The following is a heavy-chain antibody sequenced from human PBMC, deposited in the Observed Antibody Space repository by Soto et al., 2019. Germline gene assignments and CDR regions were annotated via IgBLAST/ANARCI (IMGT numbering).Heavy chain of an antibody. CDR1: GFTFSSYG. Sequence: EGSLRLSCAASGFTFSSYGMHWVRQAPGKGLEWVAVISYDGSNKYYADSVKGRFTISRDNSKNTLYLQMNSLRAEDTAVYYCAKSDRPSTSASIDYWGQGTLVTVSS. CDR3: AKSDRPSTSASIDY. CDR2: ISYDGSNK. J-gene: IGHJ4*02. D-gene: IGHD6-25*01. V-gene: IGHV3-30*18.